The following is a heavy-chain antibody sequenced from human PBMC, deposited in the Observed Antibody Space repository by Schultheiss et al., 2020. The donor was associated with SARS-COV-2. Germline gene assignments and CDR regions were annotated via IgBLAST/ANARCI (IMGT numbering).Heavy chain of an antibody. J-gene: IGHJ4*02. CDR2: ISGSGGST. V-gene: IGHV3-23*01. D-gene: IGHD1-7*01. CDR3: AKDATEYNWNYVPDY. CDR1: GFTVSSNY. Sequence: GGSLRLSCAASGFTVSSNYMSWVRQAPGKGLEWVSAISGSGGSTYYADSVKGRFTISRDNSKNTLYLQMNSLRAEDTAVYYCAKDATEYNWNYVPDYWGQGTLVTVSS.